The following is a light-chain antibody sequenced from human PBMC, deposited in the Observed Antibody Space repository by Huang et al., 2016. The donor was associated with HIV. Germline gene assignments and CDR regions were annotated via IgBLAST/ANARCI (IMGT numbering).Light chain of an antibody. CDR1: QRISRY. V-gene: IGKV1-39*01. CDR2: ASS. CDR3: QQGYSTPT. J-gene: IGKJ1*01. Sequence: DIQMTQSPSSLSASVGDRVTITCWTSQRISRYLNWYQHKPGKAPELLIYASSSLQSGVPSRCSGSGSGTDFSLTISGLQPEDYASYYCQQGYSTPTFGQGTKVEMK.